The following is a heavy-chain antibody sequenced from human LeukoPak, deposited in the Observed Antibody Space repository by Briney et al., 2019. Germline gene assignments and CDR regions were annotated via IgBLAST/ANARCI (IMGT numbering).Heavy chain of an antibody. D-gene: IGHD2-15*01. Sequence: SETLSLTCAVYGGSFSGYYWSWIRQPPGKGLEWIGEINHSGSTNYNPSLKSRVTISVDTSKNQFSLKLSSVTAADTAVYYCARGLTPFYYYYYMDVWGKGTTVTISS. CDR2: INHSGST. CDR3: ARGLTPFYYYYYMDV. J-gene: IGHJ6*03. CDR1: GGSFSGYY. V-gene: IGHV4-34*01.